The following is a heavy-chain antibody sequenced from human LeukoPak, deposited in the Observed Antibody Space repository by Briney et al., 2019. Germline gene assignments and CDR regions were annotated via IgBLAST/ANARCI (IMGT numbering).Heavy chain of an antibody. V-gene: IGHV4-39*01. J-gene: IGHJ3*02. CDR3: ARHSGPKVQEYSGSLDSFDI. Sequence: KASETLSLTCTVSGGSISSSSYYWGWIRQPPGKGLEWIGSIYYSGSTYYNPSLKSRVTISVDTSKNQFSLKLSSVTAPYTAVHYCARHSGPKVQEYSGSLDSFDIWGQGTMVTVSS. CDR2: IYYSGST. D-gene: IGHD1-26*01. CDR1: GGSISSSSYY.